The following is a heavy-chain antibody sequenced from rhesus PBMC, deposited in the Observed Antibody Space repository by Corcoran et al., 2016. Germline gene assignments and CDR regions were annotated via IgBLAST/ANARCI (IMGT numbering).Heavy chain of an antibody. J-gene: IGHJ4*01. V-gene: IGHV3-178*01. D-gene: IGHD4-29*01. CDR1: GFPFGDYY. CDR2: ISNDGGRT. Sequence: EVQMVESGGDLAKPAGPLRLSCPASGFPFGDYYIDWVRQAAGEGLEGGPRISNDGGRTWYADSVKSRLTIARENAKKALYLQINRLRVEDTAVYYCGRADYGVDYWGQGVLVTVSS. CDR3: GRADYGVDY.